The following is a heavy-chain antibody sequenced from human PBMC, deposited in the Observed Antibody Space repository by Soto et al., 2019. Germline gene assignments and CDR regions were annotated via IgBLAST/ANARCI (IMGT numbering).Heavy chain of an antibody. CDR1: GFSFSSYA. Sequence: QVHLVESGGGVVQPGRSLRLSCAASGFSFSSYAIHWVRQAPGKGLEWVAVISYDGSDMYYGDSVKGRFTISRDNSKNTLYLQMNSLRPDDTAVYYCAKDPRGIVGAGAWLDSWGQGTLVIVSS. J-gene: IGHJ4*02. CDR3: AKDPRGIVGAGAWLDS. D-gene: IGHD1-26*01. V-gene: IGHV3-30*18. CDR2: ISYDGSDM.